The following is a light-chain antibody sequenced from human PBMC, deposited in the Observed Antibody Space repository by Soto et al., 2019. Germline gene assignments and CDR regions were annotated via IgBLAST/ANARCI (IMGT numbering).Light chain of an antibody. CDR2: DVT. Sequence: QSALTQPASVSGSPGQSITISCTGTSSDVGGYKYVSWYQQHPGKAPKLMIYDVTNRPSGVSNRFSGSKSGNTASLTIFGLQADDEADYYCSSYTGSSTLVFGGGTKVTVL. CDR3: SSYTGSSTLV. J-gene: IGLJ2*01. CDR1: SSDVGGYKY. V-gene: IGLV2-14*03.